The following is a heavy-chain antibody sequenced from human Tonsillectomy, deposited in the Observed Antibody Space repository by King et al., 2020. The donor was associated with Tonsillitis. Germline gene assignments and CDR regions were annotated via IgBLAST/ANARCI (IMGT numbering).Heavy chain of an antibody. CDR3: ARNPRRDGYSDY. V-gene: IGHV4-30-4*07. J-gene: IGHJ4*02. D-gene: IGHD5-24*01. CDR1: GGSISSGGYS. CDR2: IYYSGST. Sequence: VQLQESGPGLVKPSQTLSLTCAVSGGSISSGGYSWRWIRQPPGKGLEWIGYIYYSGSTYYNPSLKSRVTISVDTSKNQFSLKLSSVTAADTAVYYCARNPRRDGYSDYWGQGTLVTVSS.